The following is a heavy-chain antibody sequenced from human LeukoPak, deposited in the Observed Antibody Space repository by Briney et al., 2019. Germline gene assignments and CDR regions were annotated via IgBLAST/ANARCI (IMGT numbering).Heavy chain of an antibody. V-gene: IGHV3-30*02. CDR1: QFTFSNFG. D-gene: IGHD4-17*01. CDR3: AKEIWPTVTIPGRTYFDY. CDR2: IRYDGSNE. Sequence: PGGSLRLSCTASQFTFSNFGMHWVRQAPGKGLEWVALIRYDGSNEDYADSVKGRFTISRDNSRNTLYMQMNSPRAEDTAVYYCAKEIWPTVTIPGRTYFDYWGQGTLVTVSS. J-gene: IGHJ4*02.